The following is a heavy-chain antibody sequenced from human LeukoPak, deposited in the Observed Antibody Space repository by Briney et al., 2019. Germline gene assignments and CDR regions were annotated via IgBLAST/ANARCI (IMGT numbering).Heavy chain of an antibody. CDR2: ISLDGSQK. J-gene: IGHJ4*02. CDR3: ARKQPNYFDY. D-gene: IGHD1-14*01. CDR1: GFTFSNYW. V-gene: IGHV3-7*01. Sequence: PGGSLRLSCAASGFTFSNYWMAWVRQAPGKGPEWVANISLDGSQKYYVDSVKGRSTISRDNAENSLYLQMNSLRAEDTALYYCARKQPNYFDYWGQGTLVTVSS.